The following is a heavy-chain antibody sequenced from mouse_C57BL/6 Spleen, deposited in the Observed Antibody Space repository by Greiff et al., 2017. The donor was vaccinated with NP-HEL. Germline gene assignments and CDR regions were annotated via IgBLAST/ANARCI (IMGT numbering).Heavy chain of an antibody. CDR1: GYTFTSYW. D-gene: IGHD3-2*02. CDR2: IDPSDSET. Sequence: QVQLQQPGAELVRPGSSVKLSCKASGYTFTSYWMHWVKQRPIQGLEWIGNIDPSDSETHYNPKFKDKATLTVDKSSSTAYLQLSSLTSEDSAVDYCASTLDSSGYGFAYWGQGTLVTVSA. J-gene: IGHJ3*01. CDR3: ASTLDSSGYGFAY. V-gene: IGHV1-52*01.